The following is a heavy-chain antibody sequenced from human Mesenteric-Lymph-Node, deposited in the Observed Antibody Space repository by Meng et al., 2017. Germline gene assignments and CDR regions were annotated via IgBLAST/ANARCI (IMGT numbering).Heavy chain of an antibody. V-gene: IGHV1-69*06. D-gene: IGHD6-13*01. CDR3: ATNTGYSSSWYGDYYYYGMDV. Sequence: SVKVSCKASGGTFSSYAISWVRQAPGQGLEWMGGIIPIFGTVNYAQKFQGRVTITADKSTSTAYMELSSLRSEDTAVYYCATNTGYSSSWYGDYYYYGMDVWGQGTTVTVSS. CDR2: IIPIFGTV. CDR1: GGTFSSYA. J-gene: IGHJ6*02.